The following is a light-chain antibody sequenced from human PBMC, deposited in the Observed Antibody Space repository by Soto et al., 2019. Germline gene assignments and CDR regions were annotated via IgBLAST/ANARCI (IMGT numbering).Light chain of an antibody. Sequence: DIQMTQPPSTLSASVGDRVTITCRASQSISDSLAWYQQKPGKAAKLLIYEASSLKSGVPSRFSGSRSGTEYTLTISSLQPDDFATYYCQQYNGYWTFGQGTKVEIK. CDR1: QSISDS. CDR3: QQYNGYWT. V-gene: IGKV1-5*03. CDR2: EAS. J-gene: IGKJ1*01.